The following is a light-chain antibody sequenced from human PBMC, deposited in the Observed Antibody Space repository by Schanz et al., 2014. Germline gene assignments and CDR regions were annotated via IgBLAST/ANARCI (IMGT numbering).Light chain of an antibody. Sequence: QSALTQPASVSGSPGQSTTISCIGTSSDVGSYDLVSWYQHHPGKAPKIIIFEATERPSGVSNRFSGSKSGNTASLTISGLQAEDEADYYCNSYTSSSTVVFGGGTKVTVL. CDR1: SSDVGSYDL. CDR2: EAT. V-gene: IGLV2-14*02. J-gene: IGLJ2*01. CDR3: NSYTSSSTVV.